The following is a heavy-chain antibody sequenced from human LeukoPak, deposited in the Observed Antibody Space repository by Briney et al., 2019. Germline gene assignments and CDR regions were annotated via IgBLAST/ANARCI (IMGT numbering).Heavy chain of an antibody. J-gene: IGHJ6*02. CDR1: GFNVSNNY. CDR3: ARDKVGYTYGYVRAHYGMDV. V-gene: IGHV3-66*01. CDR2: IYSGGST. D-gene: IGHD5-18*01. Sequence: GGSLRLSCVASGFNVSNNYMSWVRQAPGKGLEWVSVIYSGGSTNYADSVKGRFIISRDNSKSTLFLQTNSLRAEDTAVYYCARDKVGYTYGYVRAHYGMDVWGQGTTVIVSS.